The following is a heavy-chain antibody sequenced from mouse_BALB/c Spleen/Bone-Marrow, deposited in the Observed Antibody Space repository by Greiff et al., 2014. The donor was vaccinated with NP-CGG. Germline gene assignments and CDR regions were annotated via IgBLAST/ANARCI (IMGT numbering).Heavy chain of an antibody. V-gene: IGHV1-7*01. D-gene: IGHD4-1*01. CDR1: GYTFTSYW. CDR2: INPSTGYT. Sequence: VQGVESGAVLAKPGASVKMSCKASGYTFTSYWMHWVKQRPGQGLEWIGYINPSTGYTDYNQKFKDKATLTADKSSSTAYMQLSSLTSEDSAVYYCAGQLNWDWFAYWGQGTLVTVPA. CDR3: AGQLNWDWFAY. J-gene: IGHJ3*01.